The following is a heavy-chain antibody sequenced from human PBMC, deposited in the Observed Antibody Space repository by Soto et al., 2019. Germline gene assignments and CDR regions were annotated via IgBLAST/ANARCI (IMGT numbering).Heavy chain of an antibody. V-gene: IGHV3-33*01. J-gene: IGHJ4*02. CDR2: IWYDGSNK. D-gene: IGHD5-12*01. CDR1: GFTFSSYC. CDR3: ARDLYSGYDGNYFDY. Sequence: LRLSCAASGFTFSSYCMHWVRHAPFKGLEFVAVIWYDGSNKYYADSVKGRFTISRDNSKNTLYLQMNSLRAEDTAVYYCARDLYSGYDGNYFDYWGQGTLVTVSS.